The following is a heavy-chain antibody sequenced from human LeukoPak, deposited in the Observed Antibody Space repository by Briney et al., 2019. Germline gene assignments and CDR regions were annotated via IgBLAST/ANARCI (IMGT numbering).Heavy chain of an antibody. V-gene: IGHV4-59*13. CDR1: GASINSYY. CDR2: IHYRGTT. CDR3: ARDEYGDFQGFDY. D-gene: IGHD4-17*01. Sequence: SETLSLTCSVSGASINSYYWNWIRQSPGKGLEWLGSIHYRGTTNYNPSLKSRVTLSLDTSKSQFALKVTSVTAADTAVYYCARDEYGDFQGFDYWGQGTLVTVSS. J-gene: IGHJ4*02.